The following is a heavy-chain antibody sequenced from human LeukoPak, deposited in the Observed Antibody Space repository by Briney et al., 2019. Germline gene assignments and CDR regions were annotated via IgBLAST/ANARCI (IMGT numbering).Heavy chain of an antibody. CDR2: IIPIFGTA. CDR3: ARDSRHPYSSSWGDWFDP. V-gene: IGHV1-69*13. J-gene: IGHJ5*02. Sequence: SVKVSCKASGGTFSSYAISWVRQAPGQGLEWMGGIIPIFGTANYAQKFQGRVTITADESTSTAYMELSSLRSEDTAVYYCARDSRHPYSSSWGDWFDPWGQGTLVTVSS. D-gene: IGHD6-13*01. CDR1: GGTFSSYA.